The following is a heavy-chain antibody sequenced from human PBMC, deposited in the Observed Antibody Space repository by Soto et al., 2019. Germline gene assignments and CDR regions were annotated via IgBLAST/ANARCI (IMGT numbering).Heavy chain of an antibody. CDR3: AGRRTSPGLGGGYGSDP. Sequence: EVQLLESGGGLVQPGGSLRLSCVGSGFTFSEHAMSWVRQAPGKGLEWISGITGSGNFRYYADSVKGRFTISRDNSKNTGVPQMDGLRGEDPGGYFWAGRRTSPGLGGGYGSDPWGQGVIVTVSS. D-gene: IGHD3-10*01. J-gene: IGHJ5*02. CDR2: ITGSGNFR. CDR1: GFTFSEHA. V-gene: IGHV3-23*01.